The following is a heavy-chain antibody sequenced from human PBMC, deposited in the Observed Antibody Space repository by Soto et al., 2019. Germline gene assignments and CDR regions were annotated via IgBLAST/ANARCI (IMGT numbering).Heavy chain of an antibody. D-gene: IGHD3-22*01. Sequence: EVQLLESGGGLVQPGGSLRLSCAASGFTFSSYAMSWVRQAPGKGLEWVSAISSSSSYIYYADSVKGRFTISRDNAKNSLYLQMNSLRAEDTAVYYCATNYDITSYYYYGMDVWGQGTTVTVSS. CDR2: ISSSSSYI. J-gene: IGHJ6*02. V-gene: IGHV3-21*01. CDR3: ATNYDITSYYYYGMDV. CDR1: GFTFSSYA.